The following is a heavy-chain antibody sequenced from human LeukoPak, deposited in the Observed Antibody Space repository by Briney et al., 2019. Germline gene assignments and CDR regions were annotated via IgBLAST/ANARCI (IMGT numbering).Heavy chain of an antibody. CDR3: ARDRGTYYDFWSGYHPPGDYGMDV. D-gene: IGHD3-3*01. Sequence: PGGSLRLSCAASGFTFSSYAMHWVRQAPGKGLEWVAVISYDGSNKYYADSVKGRFIISRDNSKNTLYLQMNSLRAEDTAVYYCARDRGTYYDFWSGYHPPGDYGMDVWGQGTTVTVSS. V-gene: IGHV3-30-3*01. J-gene: IGHJ6*02. CDR1: GFTFSSYA. CDR2: ISYDGSNK.